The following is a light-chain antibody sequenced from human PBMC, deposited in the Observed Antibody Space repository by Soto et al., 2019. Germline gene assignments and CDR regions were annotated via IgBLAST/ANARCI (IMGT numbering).Light chain of an antibody. Sequence: QSAMTQPPSASGTPGQRVTISCSGSGSNIGTNTVNWYQQLPGTAPKLLIYRTDQRPAGIPDRFSGSKSGTSASLDISGLQSHDEADYYCTAWDGSLDGRVFGGGTKLTVL. CDR1: GSNIGTNT. V-gene: IGLV1-44*01. J-gene: IGLJ3*02. CDR2: RTD. CDR3: TAWDGSLDGRV.